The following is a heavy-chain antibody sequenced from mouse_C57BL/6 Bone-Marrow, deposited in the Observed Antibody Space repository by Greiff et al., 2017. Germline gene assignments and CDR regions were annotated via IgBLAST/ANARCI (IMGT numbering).Heavy chain of an antibody. J-gene: IGHJ2*01. CDR2: IDPSDSYT. CDR1: GYTFTSYW. CDR3: ARDGYYFDY. Sequence: VQLQQPGAELVMPGASVKLSCKASGYTFTSYWMHWVKQRPGQGLEWIGEIDPSDSYTNYNQKFKGKSTLTVDKYSSTAYMQLSGLTSEDSAVYYCARDGYYFDYWGQGTTLTVSS. V-gene: IGHV1-69*01.